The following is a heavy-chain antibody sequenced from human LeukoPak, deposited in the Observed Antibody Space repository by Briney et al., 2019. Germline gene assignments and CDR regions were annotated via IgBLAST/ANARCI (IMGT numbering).Heavy chain of an antibody. CDR2: IYSGGST. V-gene: IGHV3-53*01. CDR1: GFTVSSNY. D-gene: IGHD1-26*01. J-gene: IGHJ4*02. Sequence: GGSLRLSCAASGFTVSSNYMSWVRQAPGKGLEWVSVIYSGGSTYYADSVKGRFTISRDNAKNSLYLQMNSLRAEDTAVYYCARRRDSGSLQHFDYWGQGTLVTVSS. CDR3: ARRRDSGSLQHFDY.